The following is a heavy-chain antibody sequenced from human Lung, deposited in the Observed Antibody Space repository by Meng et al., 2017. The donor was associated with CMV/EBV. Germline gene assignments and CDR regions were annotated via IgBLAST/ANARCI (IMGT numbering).Heavy chain of an antibody. Sequence: SXXVSCKASGYTFTGHFMHWVRQARGQGLEWMGWIQPNTGVTNYARNFQGRVTMTRDTSISTVYMELGGLRSDDTAMYYCARDDNWGPDYWGQGTLVTVAS. D-gene: IGHD7-27*01. CDR3: ARDDNWGPDY. CDR2: IQPNTGVT. V-gene: IGHV1-2*02. CDR1: GYTFTGHF. J-gene: IGHJ4*02.